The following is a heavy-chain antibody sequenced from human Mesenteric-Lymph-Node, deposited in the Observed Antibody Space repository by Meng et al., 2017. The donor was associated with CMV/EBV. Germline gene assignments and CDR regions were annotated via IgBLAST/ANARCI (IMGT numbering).Heavy chain of an antibody. V-gene: IGHV3-20*04. CDR3: ASEMWSSGFAY. J-gene: IGHJ4*02. CDR2: VNWNGGTT. Sequence: GESLKISCAASGFIFDDYGMTWVRQTPGKGLEWVSGVNWNGGTTTYADSVKGRFTIPRDNAKNSLYLQMNSLRAEDTAVYFCASEMWSSGFAYWGQGTPVTVSS. D-gene: IGHD2-21*01. CDR1: GFIFDDYG.